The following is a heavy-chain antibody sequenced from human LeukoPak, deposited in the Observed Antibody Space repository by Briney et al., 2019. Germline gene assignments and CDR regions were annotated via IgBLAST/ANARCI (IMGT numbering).Heavy chain of an antibody. D-gene: IGHD1-26*01. Sequence: TGGSLRLSCAASGFTFSSYAMSWVRQAPGKGLEWVSAISGSGGSTYYADSVKGRFTISRDNSKNTLYLQMNSLRAEDTVVYYCAKDGGSYPYYFDYWGQGTLVTVSS. CDR1: GFTFSSYA. CDR2: ISGSGGST. J-gene: IGHJ4*02. CDR3: AKDGGSYPYYFDY. V-gene: IGHV3-23*01.